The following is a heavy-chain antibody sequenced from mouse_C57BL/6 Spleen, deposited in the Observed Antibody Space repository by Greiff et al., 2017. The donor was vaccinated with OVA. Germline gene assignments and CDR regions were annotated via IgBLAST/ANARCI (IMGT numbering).Heavy chain of an antibody. CDR3: ARDSNYYYAMDY. V-gene: IGHV7-1*01. CDR2: SRNKANDYTT. J-gene: IGHJ4*01. D-gene: IGHD2-5*01. CDR1: GFTFSDFY. Sequence: EVKLVESGGGLVQSGRSLRLSCATSGFTFSDFYMEWVRQAPGKGLEWIAASRNKANDYTTEYSASVKGRFSVSRDTSQSILYLQMKALRAEDTAIYYCARDSNYYYAMDYWGQGTSVTVSS.